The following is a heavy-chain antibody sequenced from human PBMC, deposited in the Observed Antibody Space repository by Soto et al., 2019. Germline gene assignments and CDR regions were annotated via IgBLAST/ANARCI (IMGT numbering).Heavy chain of an antibody. CDR2: IYHSGGP. J-gene: IGHJ4*02. D-gene: IGHD3-22*01. CDR3: ARTKYYYDTTAYIFDY. Sequence: SETLSLTYTVSGGSISSGDYWGWIRQPPGKGLEWIGYIYHSGGPYYNPSLNSRATMSVDTSQDQFSLKLSSVSAADTAVYYCARTKYYYDTTAYIFDYWGQGALVTVSS. CDR1: GGSISSGDY. V-gene: IGHV4-30-4*01.